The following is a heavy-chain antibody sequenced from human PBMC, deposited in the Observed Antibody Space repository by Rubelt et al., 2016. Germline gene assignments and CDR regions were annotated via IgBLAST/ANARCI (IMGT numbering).Heavy chain of an antibody. Sequence: QVQLQESGPGLVKPSETLSLTCTVSGGSISSYYCSWIRQPPGKGLEWIGCIYYSGSTNYNPSLKSRVTISVDTSKNQFALKLSSVTAADTAVYYCARGTGATVTSRARFDYWGQGTLVTVSS. CDR3: ARGTGATVTSRARFDY. V-gene: IGHV4-59*01. CDR1: GGSISSYY. D-gene: IGHD1-1*01. J-gene: IGHJ4*02. CDR2: IYYSGST.